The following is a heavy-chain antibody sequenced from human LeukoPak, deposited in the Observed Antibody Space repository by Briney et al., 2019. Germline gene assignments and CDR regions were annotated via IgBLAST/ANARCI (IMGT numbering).Heavy chain of an antibody. J-gene: IGHJ4*02. CDR1: GGTFSSYA. D-gene: IGHD3-3*01. Sequence: SVKVSCKASGGTFSSYAISWVRQAPGQGLEWMGGIIPIFGTANYAQKFQCRVTITADESTSTAYMELSSLRSEDTAVYYCARDSITIFGVVTPRRFYFDYWGQGTPVTVSS. V-gene: IGHV1-69*13. CDR3: ARDSITIFGVVTPRRFYFDY. CDR2: IIPIFGTA.